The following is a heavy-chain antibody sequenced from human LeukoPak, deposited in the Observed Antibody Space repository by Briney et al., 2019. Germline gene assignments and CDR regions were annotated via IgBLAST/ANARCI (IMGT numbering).Heavy chain of an antibody. D-gene: IGHD6-13*01. CDR1: GFTFSSYW. CDR3: ARVSFRAAGIYFFYFDY. V-gene: IGHV3-7*01. Sequence: GGSLRFSCAASGFTFSSYWMSWVRQAPGKGLEWVANIKQDGSEKYYVDSVKGRFTISRDNAKNSLYLQMNSLRAEDTAVYYCARVSFRAAGIYFFYFDYWGQGTLVTVSS. J-gene: IGHJ4*02. CDR2: IKQDGSEK.